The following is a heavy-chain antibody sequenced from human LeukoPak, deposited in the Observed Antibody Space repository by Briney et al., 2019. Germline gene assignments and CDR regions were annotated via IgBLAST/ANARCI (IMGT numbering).Heavy chain of an antibody. CDR1: GGSFSGYY. CDR2: INHSGST. V-gene: IGHV4-34*01. D-gene: IGHD1-1*01. CDR3: AGQELDI. J-gene: IGHJ3*02. Sequence: SETLSLTCAVYGGSFSGYYWSWIRLPPGKGLEWIGEINHSGSTNYNPSLKGRVTISVDTSQNQFSLKLSSVTAADTAVYYCAGQELDIWGQGTMVTVSS.